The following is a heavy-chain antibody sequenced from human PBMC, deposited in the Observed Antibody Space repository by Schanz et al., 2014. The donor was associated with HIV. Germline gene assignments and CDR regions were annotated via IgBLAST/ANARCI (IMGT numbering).Heavy chain of an antibody. CDR1: AFPFSNHA. Sequence: EVQLLESGGGLVQPGGSLRLSCAASAFPFSNHAMSWVRQAPGKGLEWVSRMNNDVSSRLYADSVKGRFTISRDNSKNTLYLQMNRLRAEDTAVYYCARDGDYDFWSGYYTGRYYDYWGQGTLVIVSS. CDR2: MNNDVSSR. J-gene: IGHJ4*02. D-gene: IGHD3-3*01. V-gene: IGHV3-23*03. CDR3: ARDGDYDFWSGYYTGRYYDY.